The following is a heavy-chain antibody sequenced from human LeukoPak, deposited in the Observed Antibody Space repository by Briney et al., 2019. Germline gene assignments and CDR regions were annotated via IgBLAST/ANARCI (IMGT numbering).Heavy chain of an antibody. V-gene: IGHV4-38-2*01. D-gene: IGHD4-11*01. CDR2: IYHSGST. CDR3: ARGRGSNYWY. Sequence: GSLRLSCAASGFTVSSNYMSWVRQPPGKGLEWIGSIYHSGSTYYNPSLKSRVTISVDTSKNQFSLKLSSVTAADTAVYYCARGRGSNYWYWGQGTLVTVSS. J-gene: IGHJ4*02. CDR1: GFTVSSNY.